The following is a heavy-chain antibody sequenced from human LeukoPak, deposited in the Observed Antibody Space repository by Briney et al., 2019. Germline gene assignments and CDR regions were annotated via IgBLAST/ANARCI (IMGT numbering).Heavy chain of an antibody. CDR1: GFSLSDYW. J-gene: IGHJ4*02. V-gene: IGHV3-7*01. D-gene: IGHD6-6*01. Sequence: GGSLRLSCVASGFSLSDYWMSWVRQAPGGGLEWVANIKQDGSEKYYVDSVTGRFTISRDNARNSLYLQMNNLRVEDTAMYYCVRWATSFDFWVQGTLVTVSS. CDR3: VRWATSFDF. CDR2: IKQDGSEK.